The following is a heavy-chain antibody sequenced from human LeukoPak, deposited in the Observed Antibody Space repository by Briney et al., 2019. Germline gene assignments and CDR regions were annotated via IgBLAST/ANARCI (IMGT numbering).Heavy chain of an antibody. CDR2: VYSSGTA. CDR1: GGSMNTYY. Sequence: SETLSLTCTVSGGSMNTYYWSWIRQPAGKALEYIGRVYSSGTANYNPSLKSRVTMSLDTSRNQFSLKVSSVTAADTAVYYCARHVGSSSWYGRWFDPWGQGTLVTVSS. J-gene: IGHJ5*02. V-gene: IGHV4-4*07. CDR3: ARHVGSSSWYGRWFDP. D-gene: IGHD6-13*01.